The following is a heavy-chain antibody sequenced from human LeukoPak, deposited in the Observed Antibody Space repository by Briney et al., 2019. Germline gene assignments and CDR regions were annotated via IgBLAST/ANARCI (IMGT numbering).Heavy chain of an antibody. Sequence: KTSETLSLTCTVSGGSIGTYFWTWIRQSPGKRLEWLGYVYYSGTTDYNPSLESRVTMSVDTSKNQFSLRLSSVTTADTALYFCARGRTTPGVPTPGGFDLWGQGTLVTVS. D-gene: IGHD2-15*01. J-gene: IGHJ5*02. CDR3: ARGRTTPGVPTPGGFDL. V-gene: IGHV4-59*01. CDR2: VYYSGTT. CDR1: GGSIGTYF.